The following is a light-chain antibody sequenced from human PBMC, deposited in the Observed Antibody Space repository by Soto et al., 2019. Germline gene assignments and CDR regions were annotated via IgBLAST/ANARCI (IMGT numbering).Light chain of an antibody. Sequence: DIQMTQSPSTLSASVGDRVTITCRASQSISSWLAWYKQKPGKAPKIMSYDAYSLERGVPSRFSGSGSGTEFTLTISSLQPDDFAIYYCQQYKSYFWTFGQGTKVDIK. CDR2: DAY. J-gene: IGKJ1*01. CDR1: QSISSW. CDR3: QQYKSYFWT. V-gene: IGKV1-5*01.